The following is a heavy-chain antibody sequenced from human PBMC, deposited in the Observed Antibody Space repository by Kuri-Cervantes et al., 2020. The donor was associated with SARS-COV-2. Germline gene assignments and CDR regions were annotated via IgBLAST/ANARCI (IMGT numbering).Heavy chain of an antibody. D-gene: IGHD2-15*01. CDR1: GFTFSNYA. CDR2: LGGSGDVT. J-gene: IGHJ4*02. CDR3: AKLFGVVVAGTLDY. Sequence: GGSLRLSCAASGFTFSNYAVSWVRQAPGKGLEWVSGLGGSGDVTYYADSVKGRFTISRDNSKNTLYLQMNSLRAEDTAIYYCAKLFGVVVAGTLDYWGQGALVTVSS. V-gene: IGHV3-23*01.